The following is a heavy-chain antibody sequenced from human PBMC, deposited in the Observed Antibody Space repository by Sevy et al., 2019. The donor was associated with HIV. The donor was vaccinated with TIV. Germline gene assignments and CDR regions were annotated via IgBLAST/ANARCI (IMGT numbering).Heavy chain of an antibody. Sequence: GGSLRLSCAASGFTFSSYSMNWVRQAPGKGLEWVSSISSSSSYIYYADSVKGRFTISRDNAKNSLYLQMNSLRAEDTAVYYCARDPMVRGNMDVWGQWTTVTVSS. D-gene: IGHD3-10*01. J-gene: IGHJ6*02. V-gene: IGHV3-21*01. CDR3: ARDPMVRGNMDV. CDR2: ISSSSSYI. CDR1: GFTFSSYS.